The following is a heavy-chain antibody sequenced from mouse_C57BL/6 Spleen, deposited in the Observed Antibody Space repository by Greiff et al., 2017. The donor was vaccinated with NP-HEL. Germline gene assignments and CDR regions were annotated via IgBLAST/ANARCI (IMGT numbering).Heavy chain of an antibody. Sequence: VQLQQSGPVLVKPGASVKMSCKASGYTFTDYYMNWVKQSHGKSLEWIGVINPYNGGTSYTQKFKGKATLTVDKSSSTAYMELNSLTSEDSAVYYCAAYYKGGNYFDYWGQGTTLTVSS. CDR1: GYTFTDYY. D-gene: IGHD2-12*01. V-gene: IGHV1-19*01. CDR2: INPYNGGT. J-gene: IGHJ2*01. CDR3: AAYYKGGNYFDY.